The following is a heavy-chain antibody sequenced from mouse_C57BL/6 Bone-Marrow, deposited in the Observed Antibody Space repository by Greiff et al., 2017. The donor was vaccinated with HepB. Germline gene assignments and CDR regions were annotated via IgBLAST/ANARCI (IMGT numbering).Heavy chain of an antibody. CDR3: ARWGNYYFDY. J-gene: IGHJ2*01. CDR2: IHPNSGST. Sequence: QVQLQQSGPELVKPGASVKISCKASGYTFTSYWMHWVKQRPGQGLEWIGMIHPNSGSTNYNEKFKSKATLTVDKSSSTAYMQLSSLTSEDSAVYYCARWGNYYFDYWGQGTTLTVSS. V-gene: IGHV1-64*01. CDR1: GYTFTSYW. D-gene: IGHD2-1*01.